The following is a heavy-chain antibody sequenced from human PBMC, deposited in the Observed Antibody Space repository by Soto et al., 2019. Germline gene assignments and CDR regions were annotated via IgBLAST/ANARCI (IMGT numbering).Heavy chain of an antibody. D-gene: IGHD2-21*01. J-gene: IGHJ5*02. CDR3: AGMWT. CDR2: IKPDGSEK. V-gene: IGHV3-7*03. CDR1: GFIFSGQW. Sequence: EVQLVESGGGLVQPGGSLRLSCTASGFIFSGQWMSWVRQTPERGLEWLANIKPDGSEKNYGDSVKGRITISRDNAKNSLDLQMTNLRAEDTAIYYCAGMWTWGQGTLVTVSS.